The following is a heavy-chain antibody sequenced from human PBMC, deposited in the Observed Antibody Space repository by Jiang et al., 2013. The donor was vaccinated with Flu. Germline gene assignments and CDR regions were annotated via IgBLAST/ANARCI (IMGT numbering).Heavy chain of an antibody. CDR3: ARAGSRAEGIGMDV. D-gene: IGHD1-14*01. V-gene: IGHV4-59*01. CDR2: IYYSGST. Sequence: GPGLVKPSETLSLTCTVSGGSTSSYYWSWIRQPPGKGLEWIGYIYYSGSTNYNPSLKSRVTISVDTSKNQFSLKLSSVTAADTAVYYCARAGSRAEGIGMDVWGQGTTVTVSS. J-gene: IGHJ6*02. CDR1: GGSTSSYY.